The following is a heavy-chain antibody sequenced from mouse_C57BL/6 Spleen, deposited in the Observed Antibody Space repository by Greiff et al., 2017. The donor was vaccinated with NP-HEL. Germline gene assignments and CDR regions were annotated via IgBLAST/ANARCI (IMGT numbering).Heavy chain of an antibody. CDR1: GYSITSGYY. J-gene: IGHJ2*01. V-gene: IGHV3-6*01. Sequence: EVQRVESGPGLVKPSQSLSLTCSVTGYSITSGYYWNWIRQFPGNKLEWMGYISYDGSNNYNPSLKNRISITRDTSKNQFFLKLNSVTTEDTATYYCAREELGFDYWGQGTTLTVSS. CDR2: ISYDGSN. D-gene: IGHD4-1*01. CDR3: AREELGFDY.